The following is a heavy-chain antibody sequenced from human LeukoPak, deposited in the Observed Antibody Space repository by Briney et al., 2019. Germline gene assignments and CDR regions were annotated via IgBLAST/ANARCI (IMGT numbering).Heavy chain of an antibody. D-gene: IGHD2-21*01. CDR1: CYTFTKYG. V-gene: IGHV1-18*04. J-gene: IGHJ3*02. CDR2: MGAYNGNT. Sequence: ASLKVAFKASCYTFTKYGISWLRPTPGQGLEWMEWMGAYNGNTNYAQKLQGRVTMSTDASASTAYMELRSLRSDETAVYYCARGRVIDIWGQGTMVTVSS. CDR3: ARGRVIDI.